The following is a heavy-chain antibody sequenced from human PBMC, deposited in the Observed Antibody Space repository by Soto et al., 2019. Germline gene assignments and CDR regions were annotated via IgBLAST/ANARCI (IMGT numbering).Heavy chain of an antibody. CDR1: GFTFSNYA. J-gene: IGHJ4*02. V-gene: IGHV3-23*01. CDR2: LSGGGATT. Sequence: EVQLLESGGRLVQPGGSLRLSCAASGFTFSNYAMTWVRQAPGKGLEWVSALSGGGATTHYADSVKGRFTISRDNSKNTVSLQMSSLRAEDTAVYYCVKDQERYSRSYYDYLAYWGQGTLVTVSS. D-gene: IGHD1-26*01. CDR3: VKDQERYSRSYYDYLAY.